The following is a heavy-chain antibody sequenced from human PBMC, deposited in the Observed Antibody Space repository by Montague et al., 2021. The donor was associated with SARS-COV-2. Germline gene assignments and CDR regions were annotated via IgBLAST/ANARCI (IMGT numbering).Heavy chain of an antibody. CDR3: ATASGSGSLGFHY. D-gene: IGHD3-10*01. CDR1: GASISTGAYY. J-gene: IGHJ4*02. Sequence: TLSLTCTVSGASISTGAYYWSWIRQHPEKSLEWIGYIYYSGTIYYNPSLKSRVTISLDTSNNHSSLKLSSVTAADTAVYYCATASGSGSLGFHYWGQGTLVLVSS. V-gene: IGHV4-31*03. CDR2: IYYSGTI.